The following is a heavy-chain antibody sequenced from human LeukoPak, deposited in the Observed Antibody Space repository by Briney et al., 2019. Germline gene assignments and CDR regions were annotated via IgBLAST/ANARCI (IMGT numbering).Heavy chain of an antibody. D-gene: IGHD3-22*01. CDR2: IYNSGST. V-gene: IGHV4-31*03. J-gene: IGHJ4*02. CDR1: GGTISSGAYF. Sequence: SETLSLTCTVSGGTISSGAYFWSWIRQHPGKGLEWIGYIYNSGSTFYNPSLKSRVMMSVDTSKNQFSLNLTSVTAADTAMYYCARMVVVTPWYFDFWGQGNLVTVSS. CDR3: ARMVVVTPWYFDF.